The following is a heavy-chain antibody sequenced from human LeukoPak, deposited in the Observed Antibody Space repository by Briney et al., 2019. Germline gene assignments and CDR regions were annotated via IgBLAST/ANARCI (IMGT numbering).Heavy chain of an antibody. D-gene: IGHD2-2*01. CDR3: ARGSIVVVPAAEGGMDV. V-gene: IGHV4-34*01. Sequence: SETLSLTCAVYGGSFSGYYWSWIRQPPGKGLEWIGEINHSGSTNYNPSLKSRVTISVDTSKNQFSLKLSSVTAADTAVCYCARGSIVVVPAAEGGMDVWGKGTTVTVSS. CDR2: INHSGST. J-gene: IGHJ6*04. CDR1: GGSFSGYY.